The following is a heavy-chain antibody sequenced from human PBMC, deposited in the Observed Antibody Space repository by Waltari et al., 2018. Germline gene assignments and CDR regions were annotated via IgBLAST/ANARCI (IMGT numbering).Heavy chain of an antibody. D-gene: IGHD6-19*01. CDR2: ISRRTTYI. CDR3: ARGEAVAGTLGFDY. CDR1: GFTFSSSS. J-gene: IGHJ4*02. Sequence: EVQLVESGGGLVKPGGSLRLSCAASGFTFSSSSLNWVRQAPGKGLEWVSSISRRTTYISYADSVKCRFTISRDNAETSLYLQMNSLRDEDTAVYYCARGEAVAGTLGFDYWGQGTLVTVSS. V-gene: IGHV3-21*01.